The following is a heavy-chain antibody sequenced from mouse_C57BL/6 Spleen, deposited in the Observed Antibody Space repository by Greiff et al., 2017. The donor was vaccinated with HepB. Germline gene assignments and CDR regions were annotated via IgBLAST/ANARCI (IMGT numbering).Heavy chain of an antibody. Sequence: EVQLVESGPGMVKPSQSLSLTCTVTGYSITSGYDWHWIRHFPGNKLEWMGYIIYSGSTNYNPSLKSRISITHDTSKNHFFLKLNSVTNEDTATYCCAREGTTGGFAYWGQETLVTVSA. CDR2: IIYSGST. CDR3: AREGTTGGFAY. J-gene: IGHJ3*01. CDR1: GYSITSGYD. V-gene: IGHV3-1*01. D-gene: IGHD6-1*01.